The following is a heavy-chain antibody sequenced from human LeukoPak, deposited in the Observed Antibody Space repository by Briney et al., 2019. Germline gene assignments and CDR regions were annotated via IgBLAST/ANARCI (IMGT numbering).Heavy chain of an antibody. D-gene: IGHD5-12*01. CDR1: GDSMSGYY. CDR2: VYDTWRTTYLAKT. V-gene: IGHV4-59*01. Sequence: KPSETLSLICGVSGDSMSGYYWIWIRQPPGKGLAGVGFVYDTWRTTYLAKTNYNPSLAGRVTMVMDTSKNQFSLKLSSVTAADSAVYFCARGHGYNNGYPYFDSWGQGTLVSVSS. J-gene: IGHJ4*02. CDR3: ARGHGYNNGYPYFDS.